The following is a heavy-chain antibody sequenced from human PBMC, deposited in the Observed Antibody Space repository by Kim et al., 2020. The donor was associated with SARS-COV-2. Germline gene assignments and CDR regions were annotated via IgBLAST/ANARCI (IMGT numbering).Heavy chain of an antibody. J-gene: IGHJ4*02. V-gene: IGHV3-30-3*01. CDR2: ISYDGGDK. Sequence: GLEWVAVISYDGGDKYYADSVKGRFTISRDNSKNTLYLQLNSLRAEDTVVYYCARATGPYTSSSGIYDYWGQGTLVSVSS. CDR3: ARATGPYTSSSGIYDY. D-gene: IGHD6-6*01.